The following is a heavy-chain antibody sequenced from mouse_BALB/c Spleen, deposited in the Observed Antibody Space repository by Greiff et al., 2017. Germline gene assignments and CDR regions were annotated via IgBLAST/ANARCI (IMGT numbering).Heavy chain of an antibody. CDR2: INPSSGYT. J-gene: IGHJ4*01. D-gene: IGHD1-2*01. V-gene: IGHV1-4*01. CDR3: ASITTGGDY. CDR1: GYTFTSYT. Sequence: VKLQESGAELARPGASVKMSCKASGYTFTSYTMHWVKQRPGQGLEWIGYINPSSGYTNYNQKFKDKATLTADKSSSTAYMQLSSLTSEDSAVYYCASITTGGDYWGQGTSVTVSS.